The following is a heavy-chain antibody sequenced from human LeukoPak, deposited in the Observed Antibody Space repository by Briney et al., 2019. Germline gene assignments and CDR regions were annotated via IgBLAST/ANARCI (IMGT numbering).Heavy chain of an antibody. CDR3: ARDLSGEAYCGGDCYSQKVRWFDP. V-gene: IGHV1-18*01. J-gene: IGHJ5*02. Sequence: GASVKVSCKASGYTFTSYGISWVRQAPGQGLEWMGWISAYNGNTNYAQKLQGRVTMTTDTSTSTAYMELRSLRSDDTAVYYCARDLSGEAYCGGDCYSQKVRWFDPWGRGTLVTVSS. D-gene: IGHD2-21*02. CDR1: GYTFTSYG. CDR2: ISAYNGNT.